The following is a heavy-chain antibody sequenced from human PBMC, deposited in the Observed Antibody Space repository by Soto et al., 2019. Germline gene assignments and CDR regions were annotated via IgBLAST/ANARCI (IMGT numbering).Heavy chain of an antibody. CDR3: ARDSARYWGDFDAFDI. CDR1: GFTFSSYG. Sequence: GGSLRLSCAASGFTFSSYGMHWVRQAPGKGLEWVAVIWYDGSNKYYADSVKGRFTISRDNSKNTLYLQMNSLRAEDTAVYYCARDSARYWGDFDAFDIWGQGTMVTVSS. J-gene: IGHJ3*02. D-gene: IGHD7-27*01. CDR2: IWYDGSNK. V-gene: IGHV3-33*01.